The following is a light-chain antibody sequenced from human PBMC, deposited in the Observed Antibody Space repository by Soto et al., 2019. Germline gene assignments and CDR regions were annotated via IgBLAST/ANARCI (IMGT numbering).Light chain of an antibody. CDR2: GAS. V-gene: IGKV3-15*01. CDR3: QQYNQWPLT. J-gene: IGKJ4*01. Sequence: ETVMTQSPATLPVSPGERATLSCRAGQSVNSYLAWYQQKPGQAPRLLIRGASARATGIPARFSGSGSGTEFTLTISSLQSEDFAVYYCQQYNQWPLTFGGGTKVEI. CDR1: QSVNSY.